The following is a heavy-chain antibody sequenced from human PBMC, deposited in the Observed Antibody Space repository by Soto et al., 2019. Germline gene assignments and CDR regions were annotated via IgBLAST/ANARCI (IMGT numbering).Heavy chain of an antibody. Sequence: QVQLQESGPGLVKPSETLSLTCTVSNGSISSYYWSWIRQAPGKGLEYIGYIYYTGSTDYNPSLKIRVTISLDTSKIQFSLKLTSVTAADTAVYYCARGRYIVGAVYFDYWGQGTLVTVSS. J-gene: IGHJ4*02. CDR1: NGSISSYY. V-gene: IGHV4-59*01. CDR2: IYYTGST. CDR3: ARGRYIVGAVYFDY. D-gene: IGHD1-26*01.